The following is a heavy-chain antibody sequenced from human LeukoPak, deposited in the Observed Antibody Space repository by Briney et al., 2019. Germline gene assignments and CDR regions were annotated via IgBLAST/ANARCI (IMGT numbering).Heavy chain of an antibody. CDR2: IYSGGST. Sequence: GGSLRLSCAASGFTVSSNYMSWVRQAPGKGLEWVSVIYSGGSTYYADSVKGRFTISRDNAKNSLYLQMNSLRAEDTAVYYCAREDHSSGPADYWGQGTLVTVSS. J-gene: IGHJ4*02. V-gene: IGHV3-66*01. D-gene: IGHD6-19*01. CDR1: GFTVSSNY. CDR3: AREDHSSGPADY.